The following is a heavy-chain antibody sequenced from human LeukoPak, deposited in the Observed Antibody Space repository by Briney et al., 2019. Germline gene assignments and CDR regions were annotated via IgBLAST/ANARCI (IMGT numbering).Heavy chain of an antibody. V-gene: IGHV3-48*01. CDR2: ISGDSSSI. D-gene: IGHD4-23*01. J-gene: IGHJ4*02. Sequence: PGGSLRLSCAASGFTFRSYSMSWVRQAPGKGLEWVSYISGDSSSIHYAYAVKGRFTISRDNAKNSLFLQMNSLRAEDTAVYYCARERVTPFMDHWGQGTLVTVSS. CDR1: GFTFRSYS. CDR3: ARERVTPFMDH.